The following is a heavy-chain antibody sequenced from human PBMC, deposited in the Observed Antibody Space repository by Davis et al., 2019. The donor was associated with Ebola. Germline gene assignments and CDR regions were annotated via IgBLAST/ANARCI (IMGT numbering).Heavy chain of an antibody. J-gene: IGHJ4*02. CDR2: INHSGST. V-gene: IGHV4-34*01. D-gene: IGHD6-6*01. CDR3: VRSVPPVSSTSTSGDYLDY. CDR1: GGSFSGYY. Sequence: SETLSLTCAVYGGSFSGYYWSWIRQPPGKGLEWIGEINHSGSTNYNPSLKSRVTMSVDSSRNQISLKLTSVTAADTAIYYCVRSVPPVSSTSTSGDYLDYWGQGTQVTVSS.